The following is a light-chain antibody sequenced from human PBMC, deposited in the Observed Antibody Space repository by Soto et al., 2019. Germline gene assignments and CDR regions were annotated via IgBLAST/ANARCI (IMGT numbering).Light chain of an antibody. J-gene: IGLJ2*01. CDR2: DVS. CDR1: SADIGAFNY. CDR3: SSYSTTSAFV. Sequence: QSVLTQPASVSGSPGQSITISCAGTSADIGAFNYVSWYQHHPGKAPKLLIYDVSDRPSGVSTRFSASKSANTASLTISGLQADDEGDYYCSSYSTTSAFVFGGGTKVTVL. V-gene: IGLV2-14*03.